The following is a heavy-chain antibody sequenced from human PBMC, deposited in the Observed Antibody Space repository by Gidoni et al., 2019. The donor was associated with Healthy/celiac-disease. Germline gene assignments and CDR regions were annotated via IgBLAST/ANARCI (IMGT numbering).Heavy chain of an antibody. V-gene: IGHV2-70*11. J-gene: IGHJ2*01. CDR3: ARSGYSYGYDDWYFDL. D-gene: IGHD5-18*01. CDR2: IDWDDDK. Sequence: LEWLARIDWDDDKYYSTSLKTRLTISKDTSKTQVVLTMTNMDPVDTATYYCARSGYSYGYDDWYFDLWGRGTLVTVSS.